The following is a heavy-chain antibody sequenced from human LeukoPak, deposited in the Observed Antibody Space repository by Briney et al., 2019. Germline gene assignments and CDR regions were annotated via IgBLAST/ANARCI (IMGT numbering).Heavy chain of an antibody. CDR2: ISSSSSYI. CDR1: GFTFSSYS. Sequence: PGGSLRLSCAASGFTFSSYSMNWVRQAPGKGLEWVSFISSSSSYIYYADPVKDRFTISRDNAKNSLNLEMNSLRAEDTAVYYCARDTAPDTPYSGSGNKWFDPWGQGTLVTVSS. V-gene: IGHV3-21*04. D-gene: IGHD3-10*01. CDR3: ARDTAPDTPYSGSGNKWFDP. J-gene: IGHJ5*02.